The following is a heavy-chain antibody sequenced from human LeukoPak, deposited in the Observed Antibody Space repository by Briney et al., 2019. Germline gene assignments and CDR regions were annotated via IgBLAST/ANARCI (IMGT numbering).Heavy chain of an antibody. D-gene: IGHD1-14*01. V-gene: IGHV4-59*01. CDR2: IYDSGST. CDR1: GGSINSYY. Sequence: SETLSLTCTVSGGSINSYYWSWIRQPPGKGLEWIGYIYDSGSTNYNPSLKSRVTISVDTSKNQFSLKLSSVTAADTAVYYCARNAETIPYNWFDPWGQGTLVTVSS. CDR3: ARNAETIPYNWFDP. J-gene: IGHJ5*02.